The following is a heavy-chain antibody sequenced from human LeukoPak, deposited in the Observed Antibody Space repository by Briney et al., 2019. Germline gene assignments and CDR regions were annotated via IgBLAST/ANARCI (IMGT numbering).Heavy chain of an antibody. CDR2: IYTSGST. J-gene: IGHJ5*02. CDR3: ARDKMMAYFPYNWFDL. D-gene: IGHD5-24*01. CDR1: GGSISSGSYY. V-gene: IGHV4-61*02. Sequence: SETLSLTCTVSGGSISSGSYYWSWIRQPAGKGLEWIGRIYTSGSTNYNPSLKSRVTISVDTSKNQFSLKLSSVTAADTAVYYCARDKMMAYFPYNWFDLWGQGTLVTVSS.